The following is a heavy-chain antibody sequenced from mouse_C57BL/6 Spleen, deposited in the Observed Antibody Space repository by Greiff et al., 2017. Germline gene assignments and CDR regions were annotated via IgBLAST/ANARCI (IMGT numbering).Heavy chain of an antibody. Sequence: VQLQQSGAALVRPGASVKLSCTASGFNIKDYYMHWVKQRPEQGLEWIGRIDPEDGDTEYAPKFLGKATVTADTSSNTAYLQLSSLTSEDTSVYYCTRDYYGSIHWYFDVWGTGTTVTVSS. CDR3: TRDYYGSIHWYFDV. D-gene: IGHD1-1*01. V-gene: IGHV14-1*01. CDR1: GFNIKDYY. J-gene: IGHJ1*03. CDR2: IDPEDGDT.